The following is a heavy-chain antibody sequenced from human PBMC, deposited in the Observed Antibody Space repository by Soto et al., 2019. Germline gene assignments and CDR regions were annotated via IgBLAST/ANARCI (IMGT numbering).Heavy chain of an antibody. Sequence: ASLKVSCKPSGYFFTSHYIHWVRLAPGRGLEWMGRINPNNGDTNSPQKFQGRVTMTSDTSISTAYMEMSGLRSDDTALYCCVREITYGGGSFALGLWGQGTLVTVSS. D-gene: IGHD3-10*01. V-gene: IGHV1-2*06. CDR2: INPNNGDT. J-gene: IGHJ4*02. CDR3: VREITYGGGSFALGL. CDR1: GYFFTSHY.